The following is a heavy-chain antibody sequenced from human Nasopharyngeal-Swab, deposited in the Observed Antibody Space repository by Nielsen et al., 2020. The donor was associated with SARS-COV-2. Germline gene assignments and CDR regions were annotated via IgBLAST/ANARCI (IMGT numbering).Heavy chain of an antibody. D-gene: IGHD1-7*01. CDR2: IYYSGST. Sequence: SETLSLTCTASGGSISSSSYYWGWIRQPPGKGLEWIGSIYYSGSTYYNPSLKSRVTISVDTSKNQFSLKLSSVTAADTAVYYCAGQGGDWNYRYYYGMDVWGQGTTVTVSS. V-gene: IGHV4-39*01. CDR1: GGSISSSSYY. J-gene: IGHJ6*02. CDR3: AGQGGDWNYRYYYGMDV.